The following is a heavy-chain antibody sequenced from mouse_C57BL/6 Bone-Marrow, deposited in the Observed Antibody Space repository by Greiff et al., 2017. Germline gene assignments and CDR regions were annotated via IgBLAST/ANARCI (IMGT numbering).Heavy chain of an antibody. CDR2: ISNGGGST. V-gene: IGHV5-12*01. CDR1: GFTFSDSY. J-gene: IGHJ4*01. Sequence: DVMLVESGGGLVQPGASLKLSCAASGFTFSDSYMYWVRQTPEKRLEWVAYISNGGGSTYYPDTVKGRFTSSRDNAKNTLYLQMSRLKSEDTAMYYCARHRAMDYWGQGTSVTVSS. CDR3: ARHRAMDY.